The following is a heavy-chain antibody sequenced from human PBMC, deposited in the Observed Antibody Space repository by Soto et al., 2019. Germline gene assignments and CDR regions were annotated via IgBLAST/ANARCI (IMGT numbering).Heavy chain of an antibody. D-gene: IGHD2-2*01. CDR3: AREDIVVVPAGGYYYGMDV. CDR1: GFTFSSYS. CDR2: ISSSSSTI. Sequence: PVGSLILSCAASGFTFSSYSMNWVRQAPGKGLDWVSYISSSSSTIYYADSVKGRFTISRDNAKNSLYLQMNSLRDEDTAVYYCAREDIVVVPAGGYYYGMDVWGQGTTVTVSS. V-gene: IGHV3-48*02. J-gene: IGHJ6*02.